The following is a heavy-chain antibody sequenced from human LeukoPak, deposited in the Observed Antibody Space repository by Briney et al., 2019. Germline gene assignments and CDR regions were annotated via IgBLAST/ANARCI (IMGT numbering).Heavy chain of an antibody. Sequence: SVKVSCKASGGTFSSYAISWVRQAPGQGLEWMGRIIPILGIANYAQKFQGRVTITTDESTSTAYMELSSLRSEDTAVYYCARSGIAAANNWFDPWGQGTLVTVSS. CDR1: GGTFSSYA. V-gene: IGHV1-69*04. CDR3: ARSGIAAANNWFDP. CDR2: IIPILGIA. D-gene: IGHD6-13*01. J-gene: IGHJ5*02.